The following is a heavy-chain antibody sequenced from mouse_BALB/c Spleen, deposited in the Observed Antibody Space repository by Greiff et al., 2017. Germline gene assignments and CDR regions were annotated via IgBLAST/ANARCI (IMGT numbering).Heavy chain of an antibody. CDR3: AAYYRYDVAY. V-gene: IGHV1-69*01. J-gene: IGHJ3*01. Sequence: VQLQQSGAELVMPGASVKMSCKASGYTFTDYWMHWVKQRPGQGLEWIGAIDTSDSYTSYNQKFKGKATLTVDESSSTAYMQLSSLTSEDSAVYYCAAYYRYDVAYWGQGTLVTVSA. CDR1: GYTFTDYW. CDR2: IDTSDSYT. D-gene: IGHD2-14*01.